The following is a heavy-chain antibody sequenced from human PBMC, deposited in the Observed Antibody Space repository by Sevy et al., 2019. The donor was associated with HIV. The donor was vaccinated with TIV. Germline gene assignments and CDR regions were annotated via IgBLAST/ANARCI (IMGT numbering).Heavy chain of an antibody. CDR1: GYTFTAYF. Sequence: ASVKVSCKTSGYTFTAYFLHWVRQVPGQGLEWMGRISPNSGATNYAQKFQGRVTMTRDTSSSTAYMEVTRLKSDDTALYYCARASGPTVGAYFDYWGQGTLVTVSS. CDR2: ISPNSGAT. J-gene: IGHJ4*02. V-gene: IGHV1-2*06. CDR3: ARASGPTVGAYFDY. D-gene: IGHD3-10*01.